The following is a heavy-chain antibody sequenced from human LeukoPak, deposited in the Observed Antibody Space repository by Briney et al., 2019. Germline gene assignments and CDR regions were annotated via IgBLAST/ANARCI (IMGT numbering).Heavy chain of an antibody. V-gene: IGHV4-61*02. J-gene: IGHJ6*03. CDR1: GGSISSGSYY. Sequence: SQTLSLTCTVSGGSISSGSYYWSWIRQPAGKGLEWIGRIYTSGDTDYNPSLKSRVTISVGTSNHQFSLRLTSVTAADTAVYYCARAVGIRSTGFYYYYMDVWGKGTTVTVSS. CDR2: IYTSGDT. D-gene: IGHD2-2*01. CDR3: ARAVGIRSTGFYYYYMDV.